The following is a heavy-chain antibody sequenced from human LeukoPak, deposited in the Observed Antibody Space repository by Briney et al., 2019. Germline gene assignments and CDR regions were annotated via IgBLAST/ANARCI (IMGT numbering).Heavy chain of an antibody. V-gene: IGHV3-11*04. Sequence: GGSLRLSCAASGFTFSDYYMGWIRQAPGKGLEWIADISNTGNTIYYADSVKGRFTISRDNSKNTLYLQMNSLRAEDTAVYYCAREGCSSTSCWFDPWGQGTLVTVSS. CDR2: ISNTGNTI. CDR3: AREGCSSTSCWFDP. J-gene: IGHJ5*02. CDR1: GFTFSDYY. D-gene: IGHD2-2*01.